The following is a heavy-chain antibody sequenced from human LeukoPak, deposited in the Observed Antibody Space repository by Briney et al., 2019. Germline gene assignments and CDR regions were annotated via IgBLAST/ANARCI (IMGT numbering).Heavy chain of an antibody. J-gene: IGHJ4*02. CDR1: GFSFSTYA. D-gene: IGHD3-22*01. CDR3: AESKNYYGPFDY. V-gene: IGHV3-23*01. CDR2: IRGSGAST. Sequence: GGSLRLSCAASGFSFSTYAMSWVRQAPGKGLEWVSGIRGSGASTYYADSVKGRFTISRDNSKNTLYLQMNSLRAEDTAIYYCAESKNYYGPFDYWGQGTLVTVSS.